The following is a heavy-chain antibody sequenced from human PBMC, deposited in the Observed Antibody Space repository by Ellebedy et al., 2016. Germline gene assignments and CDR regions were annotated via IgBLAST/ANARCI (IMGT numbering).Heavy chain of an antibody. Sequence: SETLSLTXVISGDSVSSNSAAWNWIRQSPSRGLECLGETYYRSKWYNDFAVSVKSRITINPDTSKNQFSLQLNSVTPEDTAMYYCARRYINAFDVWGQGTMVTVSS. J-gene: IGHJ3*01. CDR3: ARRYINAFDV. CDR1: GDSVSSNSAA. V-gene: IGHV6-1*01. D-gene: IGHD5-12*01. CDR2: TYYRSKWYN.